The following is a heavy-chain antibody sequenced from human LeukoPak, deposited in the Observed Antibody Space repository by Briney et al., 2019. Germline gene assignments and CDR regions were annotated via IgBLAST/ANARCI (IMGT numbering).Heavy chain of an antibody. V-gene: IGHV3-30*18. D-gene: IGHD5-24*01. CDR3: AKSGYNYDFDY. J-gene: IGHJ4*02. Sequence: GGSLRLSCAASGFTFSSYGMHWVRQAPGKGLEWVAVISYDGSNKYYADSVKGRFTISRDNSKNTLYLQMNSLRAEDTAVYYCAKSGYNYDFDYWGQGTLVTVSS. CDR2: ISYDGSNK. CDR1: GFTFSSYG.